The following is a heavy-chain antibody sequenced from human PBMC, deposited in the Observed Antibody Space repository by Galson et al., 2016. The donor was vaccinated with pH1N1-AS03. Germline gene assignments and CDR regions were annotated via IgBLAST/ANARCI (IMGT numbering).Heavy chain of an antibody. V-gene: IGHV3-7*01. Sequence: SLRLSCAASDVSLRAYWMSWVRQSPGKGLEWVASTNPDGSQKDYLDSVKGRFTISKDNAKNSLSLQMSSLRVEDTAFYCGGRDGWINDYWGQGILVTVSS. CDR3: GRDGWINDY. D-gene: IGHD2-2*03. CDR2: TNPDGSQK. J-gene: IGHJ4*02. CDR1: DVSLRAYW.